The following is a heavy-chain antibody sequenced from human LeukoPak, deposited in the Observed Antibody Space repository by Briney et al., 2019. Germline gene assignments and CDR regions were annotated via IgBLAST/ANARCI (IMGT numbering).Heavy chain of an antibody. Sequence: SETLSRTCTVSGGSISSGGYYWSWIRQHPGKGLEWIGYIYYSGSTYYNPSLKSRVAISVDTSKNQFSLKLSSVTAADTAIYYCAGSVTSRVVLDYWGQGTLVTVSS. CDR2: IYYSGST. CDR3: AGSVTSRVVLDY. J-gene: IGHJ4*02. CDR1: GGSISSGGYY. D-gene: IGHD3-10*01. V-gene: IGHV4-31*03.